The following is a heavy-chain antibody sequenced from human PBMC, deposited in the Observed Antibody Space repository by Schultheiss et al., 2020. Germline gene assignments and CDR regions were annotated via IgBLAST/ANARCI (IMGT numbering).Heavy chain of an antibody. CDR1: GGSISTYY. Sequence: SETLSLTCTVSGGSISTYYWGWIRQPPGKGLEWIGSIYYSGSTYYNPSLKSRVTISVDTSKNQFSLKLSSVTAADTAVYYCARASPEAVAGNFDYWGQGTLVTVSS. CDR3: ARASPEAVAGNFDY. CDR2: IYYSGST. D-gene: IGHD6-19*01. J-gene: IGHJ4*02. V-gene: IGHV4-39*07.